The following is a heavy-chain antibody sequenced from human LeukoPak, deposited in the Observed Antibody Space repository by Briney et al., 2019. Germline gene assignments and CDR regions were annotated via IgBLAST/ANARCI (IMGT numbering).Heavy chain of an antibody. V-gene: IGHV4-59*01. CDR1: GGSISSYY. Sequence: SETLSLTCTVSGGSISSYYWSWIRQPPGKGLEWIGYIYYSGSTNYNPSLKSRVTISVDTSKNQFSLKLSSVTAADTAVYYCARDLGDGYLAGGYWGQGTLVTVSS. J-gene: IGHJ4*02. CDR3: ARDLGDGYLAGGY. D-gene: IGHD5-24*01. CDR2: IYYSGST.